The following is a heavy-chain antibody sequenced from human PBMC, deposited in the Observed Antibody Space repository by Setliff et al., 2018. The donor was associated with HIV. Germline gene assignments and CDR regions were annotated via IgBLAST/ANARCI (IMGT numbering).Heavy chain of an antibody. D-gene: IGHD3-3*02. CDR3: ARGLGNFVPDLIGYFDY. Sequence: ASVKVSCKASGYTFTKYDINWVRQATGQGLEWMGWMNPNSGNAEYAQRFQGRVTLTRNTSISTAYMELRNLRSEDTAIYYCARGLGNFVPDLIGYFDYWGQGTLVTVSS. V-gene: IGHV1-8*03. CDR1: GYTFTKYD. J-gene: IGHJ4*02. CDR2: MNPNSGNA.